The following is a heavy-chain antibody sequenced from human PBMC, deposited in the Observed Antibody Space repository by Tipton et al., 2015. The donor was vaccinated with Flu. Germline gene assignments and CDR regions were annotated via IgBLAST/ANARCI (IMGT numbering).Heavy chain of an antibody. V-gene: IGHV4-59*12. D-gene: IGHD3-10*01. CDR2: LYHTGDA. J-gene: IGHJ4*02. Sequence: TLSLTCSVSGGSISTYYWSWVRQPPGKGLEFLGYLYHTGDAKYNPSLKSRVTMSIDTSKNQFSLKLYSVTAADTAVYHCARGSGSGTYVIFDYWGQGTLVTVSS. CDR3: ARGSGSGTYVIFDY. CDR1: GGSISTYY.